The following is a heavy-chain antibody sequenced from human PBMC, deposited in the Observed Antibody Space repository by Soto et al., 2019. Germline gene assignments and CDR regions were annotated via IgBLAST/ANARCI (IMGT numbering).Heavy chain of an antibody. Sequence: QVQLQESGPGLVKPSQTLSLTCTVSGGSISSGGYYWSWIRQHPGKGLEWMGYIYYSGSTYYNPSIESRVTMSVDTSKNQFSLKLSSVTAADTAVYYCARLKVVVPAAIKDYYYMDVWGKGTTVTVSS. CDR1: GGSISSGGYY. J-gene: IGHJ6*03. D-gene: IGHD2-2*02. V-gene: IGHV4-31*03. CDR3: ARLKVVVPAAIKDYYYMDV. CDR2: IYYSGST.